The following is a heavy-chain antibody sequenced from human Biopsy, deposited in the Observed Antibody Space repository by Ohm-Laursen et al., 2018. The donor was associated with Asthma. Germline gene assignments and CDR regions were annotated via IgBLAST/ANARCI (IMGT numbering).Heavy chain of an antibody. CDR2: INSVFGTT. D-gene: IGHD2-2*01. Sequence: ASVKLSCKTLGGTFTTYVIGWVSQAPGEGLEWMGGINSVFGTTTYPQKFQDRVTITADDSTSTVYMELSSLRSEDTAVYYCARKAGSCISRTCYSLDFWGQGTLVTVSS. V-gene: IGHV1-69*13. CDR3: ARKAGSCISRTCYSLDF. CDR1: GGTFTTYV. J-gene: IGHJ4*02.